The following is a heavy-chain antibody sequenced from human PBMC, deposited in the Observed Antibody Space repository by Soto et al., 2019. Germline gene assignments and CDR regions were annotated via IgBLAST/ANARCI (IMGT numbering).Heavy chain of an antibody. D-gene: IGHD3-10*01. Sequence: GGSLRLAGAASGFSYRNYDMHWVRQAPGKRLEWVAVISYAEGDTNYGASVKGRFTISRDNAKKSLYLQMNSMRAEDTAVYYCETDYYGSGSYYNVANYFDPWGQGTLVTVSS. V-gene: IGHV3-30*03. CDR2: ISYAEGDT. CDR3: ETDYYGSGSYYNVANYFDP. J-gene: IGHJ5*02. CDR1: GFSYRNYD.